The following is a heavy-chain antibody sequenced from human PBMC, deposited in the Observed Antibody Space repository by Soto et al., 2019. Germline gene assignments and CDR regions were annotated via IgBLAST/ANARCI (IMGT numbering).Heavy chain of an antibody. CDR3: AKPDF. V-gene: IGHV3-74*01. Sequence: GGSLRLSCAASGFTLSSYWMHWARQAPGKGLVWVSRISSDGSSTNYADSVKGRFTISRDNAKNTLHLQMDSLRVEDTAVYYCAKPDFWGQGTLVTVSS. CDR1: GFTLSSYW. J-gene: IGHJ4*02. CDR2: ISSDGSST.